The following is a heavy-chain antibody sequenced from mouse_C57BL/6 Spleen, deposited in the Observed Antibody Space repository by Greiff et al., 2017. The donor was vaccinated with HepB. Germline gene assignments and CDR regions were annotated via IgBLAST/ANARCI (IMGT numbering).Heavy chain of an antibody. V-gene: IGHV1-22*01. CDR3: ATNYYGVGNAMDY. J-gene: IGHJ4*01. CDR1: GYTFTDYN. D-gene: IGHD1-2*01. Sequence: EVQLQQSGPELVKPGASVKMSCKASGYTFTDYNMHWVKQSHGKSLEWIGYINPNNGGTSYKQKFKGKATLTVNKSSSTAYMELRSLTSEDSAVYYCATNYYGVGNAMDYWGPGTSVTVSS. CDR2: INPNNGGT.